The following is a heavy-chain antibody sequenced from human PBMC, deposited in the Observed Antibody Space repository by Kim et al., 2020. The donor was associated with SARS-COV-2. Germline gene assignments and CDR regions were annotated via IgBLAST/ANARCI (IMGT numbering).Heavy chain of an antibody. Sequence: ASVKVSCKASGYTFTGYYMHWVRQAPGQGLEWMGWINPNSGGTNYAQKFQGWVTMTRDTSISTAYMELSRLRSDDTAVYYCARDVLEGYSYGMDVWGQGTTVTVSS. CDR3: ARDVLEGYSYGMDV. CDR1: GYTFTGYY. CDR2: INPNSGGT. J-gene: IGHJ6*02. D-gene: IGHD5-18*01. V-gene: IGHV1-2*04.